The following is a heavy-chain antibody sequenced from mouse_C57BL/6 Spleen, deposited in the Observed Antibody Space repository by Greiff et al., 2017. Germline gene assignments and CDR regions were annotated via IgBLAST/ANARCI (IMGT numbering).Heavy chain of an antibody. Sequence: QVQLQQPGAELVMPGASVKLSCKASGYTFTSYWMHWVKQRPGQGLEWIGEIDPSDSYTNYNQKFKGKSTLTVDKSSSPAYMQLSSLTSEDSAVYYCARGDLTSGYFDVWGTGTTVTVSS. CDR1: GYTFTSYW. CDR3: ARGDLTSGYFDV. D-gene: IGHD3-1*01. J-gene: IGHJ1*03. V-gene: IGHV1-69*01. CDR2: IDPSDSYT.